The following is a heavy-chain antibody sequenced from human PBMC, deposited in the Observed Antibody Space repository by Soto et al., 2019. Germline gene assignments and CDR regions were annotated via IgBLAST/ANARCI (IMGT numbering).Heavy chain of an antibody. CDR1: GGSISRYH. V-gene: IGHV4-59*01. CDR3: ASLHADSEYFFDS. CDR2: IYYSGST. Sequence: SETLSLTCTVSGGSISRYHWSWIRQSPGKGLEWIGYIYYSGSTYYNPSLKSRVAISVDTSKNQFSLKLSSVTAAETAVYYCASLHADSEYFFDSWRQGTLVTVSS. D-gene: IGHD2-21*01. J-gene: IGHJ4*01.